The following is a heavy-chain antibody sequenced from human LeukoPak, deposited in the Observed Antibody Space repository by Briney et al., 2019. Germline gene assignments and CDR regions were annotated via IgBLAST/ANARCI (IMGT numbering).Heavy chain of an antibody. CDR3: AKARGYSGSSYCDY. J-gene: IGHJ4*02. Sequence: GGSLRLSCAASGFTFSRYAMTWVCQAQGKGLEWVSSIGGSGDTYYAGSVKGRFTISRDNSKNTLYLQMNSLRAEDTAVYYCAKARGYSGSSYCDYWGQGTLVTVSS. CDR2: IGGSGDT. CDR1: GFTFSRYA. V-gene: IGHV3-23*01. D-gene: IGHD1-26*01.